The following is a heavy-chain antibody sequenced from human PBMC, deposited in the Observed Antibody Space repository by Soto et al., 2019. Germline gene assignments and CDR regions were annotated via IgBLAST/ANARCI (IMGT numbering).Heavy chain of an antibody. CDR2: IIPIFGTA. CDR3: ARAEYRQQLVNYGMDV. Sequence: QVQLVQSGAEVKKPGSSVKVSCKASGGTFSSYAISWVRQAPGQGLEWMGGIIPIFGTANYAQKFQGRVTITADKSTSTAYMELSSLRPEDTAVYYCARAEYRQQLVNYGMDVWGQGTTVTVSS. J-gene: IGHJ6*02. D-gene: IGHD6-13*01. CDR1: GGTFSSYA. V-gene: IGHV1-69*06.